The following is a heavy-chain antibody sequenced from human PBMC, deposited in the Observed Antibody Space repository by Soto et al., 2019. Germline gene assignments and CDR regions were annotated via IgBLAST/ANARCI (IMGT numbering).Heavy chain of an antibody. CDR1: GFTFSSYA. CDR2: ISGSGGST. Sequence: GGSLRLSCAASGFTFSSYAMSWVRQAPGKGLEWVSAISGSGGSTYYADSVKGRFTISRDNSKNTLYLQMNSLRAEDTAVYYCAKDRRGSVVIPFDAFDIWGQGTMVTVSS. V-gene: IGHV3-23*01. D-gene: IGHD3-22*01. J-gene: IGHJ3*02. CDR3: AKDRRGSVVIPFDAFDI.